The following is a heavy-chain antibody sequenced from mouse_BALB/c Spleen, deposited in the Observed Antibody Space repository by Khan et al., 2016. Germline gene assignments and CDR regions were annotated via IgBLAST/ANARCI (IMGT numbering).Heavy chain of an antibody. V-gene: IGHV3-2*02. CDR2: ISYSGST. Sequence: EVQLQESGPGLVKPSKSLSLTCTVTGCSITSDYAWNWIRQFPGNRLEWMGYISYSGSTSYNPSLKSRISITRDTSKNHFFLQLNSVTSEYSATYYCARSDDGDKDAMYYWGHGTSVTVSS. CDR3: ARSDDGDKDAMYY. J-gene: IGHJ4*01. D-gene: IGHD1-1*01. CDR1: GCSITSDYA.